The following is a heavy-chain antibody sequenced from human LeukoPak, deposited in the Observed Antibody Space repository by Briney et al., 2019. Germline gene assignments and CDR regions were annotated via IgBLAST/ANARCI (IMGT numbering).Heavy chain of an antibody. Sequence: GASVKVSCKASGYTFTGYYMHWVRQAPGQGLEWMGWINPNSGGTNYAQKFQGRVTMTRDTSISTAYMELSRLRSDDTAVYYCARAPIGICSSTSCPTVSYFDLWGRGTLVTVSS. CDR2: INPNSGGT. V-gene: IGHV1-2*02. CDR1: GYTFTGYY. CDR3: ARAPIGICSSTSCPTVSYFDL. J-gene: IGHJ2*01. D-gene: IGHD2-2*01.